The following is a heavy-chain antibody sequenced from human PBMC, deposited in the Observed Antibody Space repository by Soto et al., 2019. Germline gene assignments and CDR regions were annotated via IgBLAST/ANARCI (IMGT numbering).Heavy chain of an antibody. D-gene: IGHD6-19*01. J-gene: IGHJ6*02. Sequence: SETLSLTCTVSGGSISSYYWSWIRQPPGKGLEWIGYIYYSGSTNYNPSLKSRVTISVDTSKNQFSLKLSSVTAADTAVYYCARDQSDSSGWYGDYHYYGMDVWGQGTTVTVSS. CDR1: GGSISSYY. V-gene: IGHV4-59*01. CDR2: IYYSGST. CDR3: ARDQSDSSGWYGDYHYYGMDV.